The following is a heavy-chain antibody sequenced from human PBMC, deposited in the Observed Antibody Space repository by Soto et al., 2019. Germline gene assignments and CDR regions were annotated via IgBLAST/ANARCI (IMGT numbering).Heavy chain of an antibody. V-gene: IGHV1-18*01. D-gene: IGHD2-8*01. J-gene: IGHJ6*02. CDR2: ISPYNGNT. CDR1: GYLFTNYG. CDR3: ARGDCSNGVCYVNYLCGMDV. Sequence: ASVKVSCKASGYLFTNYGVGWVRQAPGQGLEWMGWISPYNGNTNYAQNLQGRVTLTTDTSTSTAFMELRSLRSDDTAVYYCARGDCSNGVCYVNYLCGMDVWG.